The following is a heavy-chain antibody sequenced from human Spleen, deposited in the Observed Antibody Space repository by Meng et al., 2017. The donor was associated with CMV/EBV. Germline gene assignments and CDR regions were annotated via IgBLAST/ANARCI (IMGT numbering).Heavy chain of an antibody. Sequence: GGSLRLSCATSGFTFSDYYMSWIRQAPGKGLEWVSYISSSGETMFYAESVKGRFTISRDNSKNTLYLQMNSLRAEDTAVYYCARDQYRVSSSLEYYYYYGMDVWGQGTTVTVSS. CDR2: ISSSGETM. CDR3: ARDQYRVSSSLEYYYYYGMDV. D-gene: IGHD6-6*01. V-gene: IGHV3-11*04. J-gene: IGHJ6*02. CDR1: GFTFSDYY.